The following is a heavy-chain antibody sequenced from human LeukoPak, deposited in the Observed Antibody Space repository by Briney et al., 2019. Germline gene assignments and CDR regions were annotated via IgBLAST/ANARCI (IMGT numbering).Heavy chain of an antibody. V-gene: IGHV3-21*01. CDR1: GFTFSSYS. D-gene: IGHD3-10*01. CDR3: ARFPITMVRGNPIDAFDI. CDR2: ISSSSSYI. Sequence: TGGSPRLSCAASGFTFSSYSMNWVRQAPGKGLEWVSSISSSSSYIYYADSVKGRFTISRDNAKNSLYLQMNSLRAEDTAVYYCARFPITMVRGNPIDAFDIWGQGTMVTVSS. J-gene: IGHJ3*02.